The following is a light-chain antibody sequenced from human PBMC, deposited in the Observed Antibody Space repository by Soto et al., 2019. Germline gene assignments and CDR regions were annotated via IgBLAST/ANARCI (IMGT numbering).Light chain of an antibody. J-gene: IGKJ1*01. V-gene: IGKV2-28*01. Sequence: DVVMTQSPLSLPVTPGEPASISCTSSQSLLHSNGYNYLDWYLQQAGQSPQLLIYWGSNRASGVPDRLRCSGSDTDITLKMNRVEGEDVGVYLCMQGLQRPPTFGQGTKVEIK. CDR2: WGS. CDR3: MQGLQRPPT. CDR1: QSLLHSNGYNY.